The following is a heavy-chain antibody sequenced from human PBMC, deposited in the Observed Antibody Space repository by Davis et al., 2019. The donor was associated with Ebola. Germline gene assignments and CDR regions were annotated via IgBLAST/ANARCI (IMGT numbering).Heavy chain of an antibody. Sequence: PGGSLRLSCAASELIVSDNYMSWVRQAPGKRLEWVSVIYRDGRTYYADSVKGRFTISRHNSRNTLYLQMNSLRAEDTAVYYCATTGTYCTNGVCSPTNWLDPWGQGTLVTVSS. CDR2: IYRDGRT. J-gene: IGHJ5*02. CDR3: ATTGTYCTNGVCSPTNWLDP. V-gene: IGHV3-53*04. D-gene: IGHD2-8*01. CDR1: ELIVSDNY.